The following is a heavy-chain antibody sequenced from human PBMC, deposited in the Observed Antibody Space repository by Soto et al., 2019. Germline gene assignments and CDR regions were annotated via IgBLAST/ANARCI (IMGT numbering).Heavy chain of an antibody. J-gene: IGHJ4*02. CDR3: AKGHCSGGSCYLAFDY. CDR1: GFTFSSYA. CDR2: ISGSGGST. Sequence: GGSLRLSCAASGFTFSSYAMSWVRQAPGKGLEWVSAISGSGGSTYYADSVKGRFTISRDNSKNTLYLQMNSLRAEDTAVYYCAKGHCSGGSCYLAFDYWGQGTLVTVSS. D-gene: IGHD2-15*01. V-gene: IGHV3-23*01.